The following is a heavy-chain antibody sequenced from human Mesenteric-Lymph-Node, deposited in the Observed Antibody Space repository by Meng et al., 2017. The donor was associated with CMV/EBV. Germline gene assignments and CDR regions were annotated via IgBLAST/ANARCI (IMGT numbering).Heavy chain of an antibody. CDR3: AALRYCSGGSCHTWFDP. CDR2: IIPIFGTA. J-gene: IGHJ5*02. D-gene: IGHD2-15*01. CDR1: GGTFSRSA. Sequence: SVKVSCKASGGTFSRSAISWVRQAPGQGLEWMGGIIPIFGTANYAQKFQGRVTITTDESTSTAYMELSSLRSEDTAVYYCAALRYCSGGSCHTWFDPWGQGTLVTVSS. V-gene: IGHV1-69*05.